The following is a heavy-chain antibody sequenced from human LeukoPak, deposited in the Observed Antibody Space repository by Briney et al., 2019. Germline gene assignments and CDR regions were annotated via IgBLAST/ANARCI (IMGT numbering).Heavy chain of an antibody. CDR1: GYTISEVS. V-gene: IGHV7-4-1*02. Sequence: ASVRVSCKVSGYTISEVSIHWVRQAPGQGLEWMGWINTNTGNPTYAQGFTGRFVFSLDTSVSTAYLQISSLKAEDTAVYYCARDAGYCSGGSCYSSYYGMDVWGQGTTVTVSS. D-gene: IGHD2-15*01. J-gene: IGHJ6*02. CDR3: ARDAGYCSGGSCYSSYYGMDV. CDR2: INTNTGNP.